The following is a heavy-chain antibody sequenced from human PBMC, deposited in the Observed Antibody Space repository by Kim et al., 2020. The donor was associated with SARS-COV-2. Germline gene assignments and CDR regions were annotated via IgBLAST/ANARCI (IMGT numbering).Heavy chain of an antibody. CDR2: TRNKANSYIT. CDR3: ARGIGILTSYYTDY. V-gene: IGHV3-72*01. J-gene: IGHJ4*01. Sequence: GGSLRLSCAASGFTFSDHYMDWVRQAPGKGLEWVGRTRNKANSYITEYAATVKGRFTISRDDSKNSLFLQMNSLKTEDTALYYCARGIGILTSYYTDYWG. D-gene: IGHD3-9*01. CDR1: GFTFSDHY.